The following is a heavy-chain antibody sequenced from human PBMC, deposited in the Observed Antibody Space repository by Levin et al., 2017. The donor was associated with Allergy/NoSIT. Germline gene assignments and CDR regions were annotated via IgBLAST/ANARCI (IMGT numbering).Heavy chain of an antibody. J-gene: IGHJ3*02. CDR3: ARADMVRATVGAFDI. CDR1: GFTFSSYA. Sequence: PSETLSLTCAASGFTFSSYAMHWVRQAPGKGLEWVAVISYDGSNKYYADSVKGRFTISRDNSKNTLYLQMNSLRAEDTAVYYCARADMVRATVGAFDIWGQGTMVTVSS. CDR2: ISYDGSNK. V-gene: IGHV3-30*04. D-gene: IGHD3-10*01.